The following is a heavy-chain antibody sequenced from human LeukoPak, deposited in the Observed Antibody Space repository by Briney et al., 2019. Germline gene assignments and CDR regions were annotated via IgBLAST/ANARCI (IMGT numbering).Heavy chain of an antibody. CDR1: GDSVSSNSAA. V-gene: IGHV6-1*01. J-gene: IGHJ3*02. CDR3: AREGDDYDFWSGYPLRAFDI. D-gene: IGHD3-3*01. CDR2: TYYRSKWYN. Sequence: SQTLSLTCAISGDSVSSNSAAWNWIRQSPSRGLEWLGRTYYRSKWYNDYAVSVKSRITINPDTSKNQFSLQLNSVTPEDTAVYYCAREGDDYDFWSGYPLRAFDIWGQGTMVTVSS.